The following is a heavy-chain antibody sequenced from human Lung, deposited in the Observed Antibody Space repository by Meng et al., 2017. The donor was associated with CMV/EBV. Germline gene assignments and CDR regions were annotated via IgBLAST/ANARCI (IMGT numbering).Heavy chain of an antibody. J-gene: IGHJ6*02. V-gene: IGHV3-30-3*01. CDR2: ISYDGSNK. D-gene: IGHD3-22*01. Sequence: SCAASGFTFSSYATHWVRQAPGKGLEWVAVISYDGSNKYYADSVKGRFTISRDNSKNTLYLQMNSLRAEDTAVYYCARAQERYRVTMIVVVITEYYYGMDVWXQGTXVTGSS. CDR3: ARAQERYRVTMIVVVITEYYYGMDV. CDR1: GFTFSSYA.